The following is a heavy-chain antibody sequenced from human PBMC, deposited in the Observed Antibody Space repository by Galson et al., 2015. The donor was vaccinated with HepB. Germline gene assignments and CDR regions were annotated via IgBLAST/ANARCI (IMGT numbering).Heavy chain of an antibody. Sequence: SLRLSCAASEFIFSDYYMSWIRQAPGKGLEWVAYMSSTGSAIYYADSVKGRFTISRDNAKNSLYLQMSSLRAEDTALYYCARGGSYLFDYWGQGTLVTVSS. CDR2: MSSTGSAI. D-gene: IGHD1-26*01. J-gene: IGHJ4*02. V-gene: IGHV3-11*01. CDR1: EFIFSDYY. CDR3: ARGGSYLFDY.